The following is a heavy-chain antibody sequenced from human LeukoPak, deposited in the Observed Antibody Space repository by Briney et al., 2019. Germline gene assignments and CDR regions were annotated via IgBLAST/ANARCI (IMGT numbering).Heavy chain of an antibody. J-gene: IGHJ4*02. CDR1: GYSISSGYY. CDR2: IYHSGST. Sequence: SETLSLTCTVSGYSISSGYYWGWIRQPPGKGLEWIGTIYHSGSTYYNPSLKSRVTISVDTSKNQFSLKLSSVTAADTAVYYCASYYYGSGSYYRFDYWGQGTLVTASS. CDR3: ASYYYGSGSYYRFDY. V-gene: IGHV4-38-2*02. D-gene: IGHD3-10*01.